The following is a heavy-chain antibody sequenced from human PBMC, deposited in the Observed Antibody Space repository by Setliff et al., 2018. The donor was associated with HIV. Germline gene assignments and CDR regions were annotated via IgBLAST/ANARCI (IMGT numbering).Heavy chain of an antibody. CDR3: ARRVVITTGSYYFDY. D-gene: IGHD3-22*01. J-gene: IGHJ4*02. Sequence: PSETLSLTCDVSGFSISSRYYWGWIRQSPGKGLEWIGNIYHTGSSYYNPPLNDRATISLDTSKNQFSLKLSSVTPADTAVYYCARRVVITTGSYYFDYWGQGTLVTVSS. CDR1: GFSISSRYY. V-gene: IGHV4-38-2*01. CDR2: IYHTGSS.